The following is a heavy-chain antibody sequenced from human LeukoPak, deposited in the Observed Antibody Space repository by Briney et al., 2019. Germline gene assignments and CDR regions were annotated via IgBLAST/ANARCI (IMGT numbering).Heavy chain of an antibody. CDR1: GFTFSSYW. J-gene: IGHJ4*02. Sequence: GGSLRLSCAASGFTFSSYWMSWVRQAPGKGLEWVANIKEDGSDKYYVDSVKGRFTTSRDNAKNSLYLQMNRLRAEDTAVYYCARMRDGYMGRYYFDYWGQGTLVTVSS. CDR2: IKEDGSDK. CDR3: ARMRDGYMGRYYFDY. V-gene: IGHV3-7*04. D-gene: IGHD5-24*01.